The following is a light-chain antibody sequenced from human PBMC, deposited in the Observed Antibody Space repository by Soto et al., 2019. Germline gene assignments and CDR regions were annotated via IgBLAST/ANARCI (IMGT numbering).Light chain of an antibody. CDR2: GAS. CDR1: QSVSNNY. Sequence: ILLTQSPGTLSLSPGERATLSCRASQSVSNNYLAWYQQKPGHAPRLLIYGASNRATGIPDRLSGSGSGTDFTLTISRLEPEDFAVYYCQQYGTSGTFGQGTKVDIK. CDR3: QQYGTSGT. J-gene: IGKJ1*01. V-gene: IGKV3-20*01.